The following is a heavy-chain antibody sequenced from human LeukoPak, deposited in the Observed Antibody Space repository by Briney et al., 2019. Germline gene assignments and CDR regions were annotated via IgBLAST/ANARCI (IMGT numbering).Heavy chain of an antibody. CDR3: ARDGLLWFGGFDY. Sequence: GGSLRLSCAASGFTFSSYAMHWDRQAPGKGLEWVAVISYDGSNKYYADSVKGRFTISRDNSKNTLYLQMNSLRAEDTAVYYCARDGLLWFGGFDYWGQGTLVTVSS. D-gene: IGHD3-10*01. V-gene: IGHV3-30-3*01. J-gene: IGHJ4*02. CDR1: GFTFSSYA. CDR2: ISYDGSNK.